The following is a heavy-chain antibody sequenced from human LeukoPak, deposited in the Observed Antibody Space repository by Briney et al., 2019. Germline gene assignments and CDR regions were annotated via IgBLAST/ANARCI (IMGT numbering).Heavy chain of an antibody. D-gene: IGHD6-13*01. Sequence: PSETLSLTCILSGYSISSGYYWGWIRQPPGKGLEWIGSIYHSGSTYYNPSLKSRVTISVDTSKNQFSLKLSSVTAADTAVYYCARVIAAAGTDWFDPWGQGTLVTVSS. J-gene: IGHJ5*02. CDR3: ARVIAAAGTDWFDP. CDR1: GYSISSGYY. V-gene: IGHV4-38-2*02. CDR2: IYHSGST.